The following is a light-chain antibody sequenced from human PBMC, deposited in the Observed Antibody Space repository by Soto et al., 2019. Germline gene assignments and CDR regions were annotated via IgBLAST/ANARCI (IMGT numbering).Light chain of an antibody. J-gene: IGKJ4*01. CDR1: QSFSSW. Sequence: EIQMTQSPSTLSASVGDRVTITCRASQSFSSWLAGSRQKPGKAPNLLTYKASSLESGVPSRFSGSGSGTEFPLTISILQPDDFATYYCQQYNSYPLSFGGGTKVEIK. CDR2: KAS. CDR3: QQYNSYPLS. V-gene: IGKV1-5*03.